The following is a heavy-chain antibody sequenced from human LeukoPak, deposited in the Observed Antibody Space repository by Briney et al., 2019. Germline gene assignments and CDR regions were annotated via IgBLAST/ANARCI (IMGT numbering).Heavy chain of an antibody. J-gene: IGHJ4*02. CDR1: GITFSSYG. Sequence: PGGSLRLSCAASGITFSSYGMHWVRQAAGKGQEWVTFIRYDGSNKYYADSVKGRFTISRDNSKNKVYLQMNSLRAEDTALYYCAKQKTYYYDSSERYYFDYWGQGTLVTVSS. CDR2: IRYDGSNK. V-gene: IGHV3-30*02. CDR3: AKQKTYYYDSSERYYFDY. D-gene: IGHD3-22*01.